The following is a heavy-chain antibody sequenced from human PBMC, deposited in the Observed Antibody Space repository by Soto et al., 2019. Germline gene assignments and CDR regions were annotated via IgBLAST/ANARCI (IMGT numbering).Heavy chain of an antibody. CDR3: ATGSHYYDSSGYYRGDYYYGMDV. Sequence: GGFLRLSCAASGFTFSSYAMHWVRQSPGNGLERVAAISYDGSNKYYADSVKCRFTISRDNSKNTLYLQMNSLRAEDTAVYYCATGSHYYDSSGYYRGDYYYGMDVWGQGITVTVSS. D-gene: IGHD3-22*01. J-gene: IGHJ6*02. CDR2: ISYDGSNK. CDR1: GFTFSSYA. V-gene: IGHV3-30-3*01.